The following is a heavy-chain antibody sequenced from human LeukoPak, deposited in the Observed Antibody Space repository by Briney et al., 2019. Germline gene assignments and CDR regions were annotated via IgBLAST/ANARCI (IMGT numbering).Heavy chain of an antibody. J-gene: IGHJ5*02. CDR2: IYYSGST. V-gene: IGHV4-31*03. D-gene: IGHD2-8*02. CDR3: ASRYCTGSECYPESVWFDP. Sequence: PSQTLSLTCTVSGGSISSGGYYWTWIRQHPGKGLEWIGYIYYSGSTYYNPSLKSRVTISLDTSKNQFSLKLSSVTAADTAVYYCASRYCTGSECYPESVWFDPWGQGTLVTVSS. CDR1: GGSISSGGYY.